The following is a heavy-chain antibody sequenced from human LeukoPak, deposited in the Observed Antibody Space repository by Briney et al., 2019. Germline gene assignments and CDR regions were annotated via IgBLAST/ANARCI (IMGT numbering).Heavy chain of an antibody. Sequence: SQTLSLTCTVSGGSISSGSYYGSWIRQPAEKGLEWIGRIYTSGSTNDNPSLKSRVTISVDTSKNHFPRKLSSATAAEPRRYTCARVLSEMNPIRPFPFELWGQGSLVNVYS. CDR2: IYTSGST. J-gene: IGHJ4*02. CDR1: GGSISSGSYY. V-gene: IGHV4-61*02. D-gene: IGHD5-24*01. CDR3: ARVLSEMNPIRPFPFEL.